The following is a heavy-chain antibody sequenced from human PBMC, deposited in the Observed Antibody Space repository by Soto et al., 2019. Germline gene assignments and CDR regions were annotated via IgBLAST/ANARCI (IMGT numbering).Heavy chain of an antibody. V-gene: IGHV3-7*03. Sequence: PGGSLRLSCAASGFTFGYYWMSWVRQAPGKGLEWLATIKWDASEKKYVDSVKGRFTMSRDNAKNSVYLQMDSLRAEDTAMYYCAADTGDIEVVPATTWGQGTLVTVSS. J-gene: IGHJ4*02. CDR3: AADTGDIEVVPATT. CDR1: GFTFGYYW. D-gene: IGHD2-15*01. CDR2: IKWDASEK.